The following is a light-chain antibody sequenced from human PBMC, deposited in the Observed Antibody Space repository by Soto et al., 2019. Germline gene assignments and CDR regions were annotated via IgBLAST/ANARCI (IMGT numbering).Light chain of an antibody. J-gene: IGLJ2*01. CDR2: RID. CDR1: NIASKN. CDR3: QVWDSSTSVV. Sequence: SYELTQPLSVSVALGQTARITCGGNNIASKNVHWYQQKPGQAPVLVIYRIDNRPSGIPERFSGSNSGNTATLTITRAQAGDEADYYCQVWDSSTSVVFGGGTKLTVL. V-gene: IGLV3-9*01.